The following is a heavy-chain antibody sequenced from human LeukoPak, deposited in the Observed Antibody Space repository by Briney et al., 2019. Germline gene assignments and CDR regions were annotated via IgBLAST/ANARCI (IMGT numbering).Heavy chain of an antibody. Sequence: GGSLRISCAASGFTFSSYAMHWVRQAPGKGLEWVAVISYDGSNKYYADSVKGRFTISRDNSKNTLYLQMSSLRAEDTAVYYCTRDACGGGSCYSIDYWGQGTLVTVSS. CDR3: TRDACGGGSCYSIDY. D-gene: IGHD2-15*01. V-gene: IGHV3-30*04. CDR1: GFTFSSYA. J-gene: IGHJ4*02. CDR2: ISYDGSNK.